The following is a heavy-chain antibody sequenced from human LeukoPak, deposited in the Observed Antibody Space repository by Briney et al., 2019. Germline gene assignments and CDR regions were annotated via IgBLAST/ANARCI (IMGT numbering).Heavy chain of an antibody. CDR2: ISAYNGNT. CDR3: ARDRGIDILTGYYIGSFDY. J-gene: IGHJ4*02. D-gene: IGHD3-9*01. Sequence: GASVKVSCKASGYTFTSYAMNWVRQAPGQGLEWMGWISAYNGNTNYAQKLQGRVTMTTDTSTSTAYMELRSLRSDDTAVYYCARDRGIDILTGYYIGSFDYWGQGTLVTVSS. CDR1: GYTFTSYA. V-gene: IGHV1-18*01.